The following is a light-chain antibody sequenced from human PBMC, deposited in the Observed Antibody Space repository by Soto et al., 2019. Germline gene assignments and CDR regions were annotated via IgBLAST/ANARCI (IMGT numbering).Light chain of an antibody. V-gene: IGKV4-1*01. CDR2: WAS. CDR3: QQYYSTPYT. Sequence: DIAMTQSPDSLAVSLGERATINCKSSQSILYSNNIKNYLAWHQQKPGQPPKLLIYWASTRESGVPDRFSGSGSETDFTLTISSLQAEDVAVYYCQQYYSTPYTFGQGTKLEIK. CDR1: QSILYSNNIKNY. J-gene: IGKJ2*01.